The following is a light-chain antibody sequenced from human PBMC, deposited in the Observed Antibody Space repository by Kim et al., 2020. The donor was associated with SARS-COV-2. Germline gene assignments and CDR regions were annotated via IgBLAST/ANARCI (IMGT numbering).Light chain of an antibody. CDR1: SGYNDYK. CDR3: GADHGSGSNFVYV. V-gene: IGLV9-49*01. CDR2: VGTGGLVG. Sequence: QPVLTQSPSASASLGASVTLTCTLSSGYNDYKVDWYQQRPGKGPRFVMRVGTGGLVGSKGEGIPDRFSVMGSGLNRSLTIKNIQEEEESDYHCGADHGSGSNFVYVFGPGTKVTVL. J-gene: IGLJ1*01.